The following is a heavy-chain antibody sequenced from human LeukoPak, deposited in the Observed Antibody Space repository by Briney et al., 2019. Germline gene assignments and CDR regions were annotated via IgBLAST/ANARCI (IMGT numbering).Heavy chain of an antibody. J-gene: IGHJ4*02. V-gene: IGHV1-18*04. D-gene: IGHD3-10*01. CDR2: ISPCNGYS. CDR1: GYTLPSYG. Sequence: SSVKVSCKASGYTLPSYGIIWVRQAPGHPLEGTGRISPCNGYSNYAQKLQPRVTMTTDTSTTTAYLELMSLKSDDTDGYYCASTLLWFGEPIKGYYFDYWGQGTLVTVSS. CDR3: ASTLLWFGEPIKGYYFDY.